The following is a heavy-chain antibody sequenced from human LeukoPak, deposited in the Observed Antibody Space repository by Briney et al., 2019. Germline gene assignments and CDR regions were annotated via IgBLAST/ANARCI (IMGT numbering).Heavy chain of an antibody. J-gene: IGHJ5*02. Sequence: SETLSLTCAVSGYSISSGYYWGWIRQPPGKGLEWIGSIYHGGSTYYNPSLKSRVTISVDTSKNQFSLKLSSVTAADTAVYYCARHLGISFGVASGWFDPWGQGTLVTVSS. V-gene: IGHV4-38-2*01. CDR2: IYHGGST. CDR3: ARHLGISFGVASGWFDP. D-gene: IGHD3-3*01. CDR1: GYSISSGYY.